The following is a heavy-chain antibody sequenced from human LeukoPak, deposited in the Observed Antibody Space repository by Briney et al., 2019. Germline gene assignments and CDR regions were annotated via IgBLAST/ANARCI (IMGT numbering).Heavy chain of an antibody. D-gene: IGHD7-27*01. J-gene: IGHJ4*02. CDR1: GGSISTYY. Sequence: PSETLSLTCTVPGGSISTYYWSWIRQPPGKGLEWIGYIHYSGSTNYNPSLKSRVTISVDTSKNLFSLRLTSVTAADTAVYYCARHSQHSRDLGSARNFDYWGQGTLVTVSS. V-gene: IGHV4-59*08. CDR3: ARHSQHSRDLGSARNFDY. CDR2: IHYSGST.